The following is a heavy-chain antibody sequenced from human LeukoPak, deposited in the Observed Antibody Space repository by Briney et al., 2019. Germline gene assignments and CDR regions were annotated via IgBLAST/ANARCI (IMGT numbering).Heavy chain of an antibody. CDR3: AKDRSGSYSQGLDY. J-gene: IGHJ4*02. D-gene: IGHD1-26*01. CDR1: GFTFSSYS. CDR2: IRYDGSNK. V-gene: IGHV3-30*02. Sequence: GGSLRLSCAASGFTFSSYSMNWVRQAPGKGLEWVAFIRYDGSNKYYADSVKGRFTISRDNSKNTLYLQMNSLRAEDTAVYDCAKDRSGSYSQGLDYWGQGTLVTVSS.